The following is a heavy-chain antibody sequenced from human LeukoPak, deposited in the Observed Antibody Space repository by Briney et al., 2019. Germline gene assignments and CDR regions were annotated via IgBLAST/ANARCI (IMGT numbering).Heavy chain of an antibody. J-gene: IGHJ4*02. D-gene: IGHD3-22*01. CDR2: IKEDGSEK. V-gene: IGHV3-7*03. CDR1: GFTFSSHW. Sequence: TGGSLRLSCAASGFTFSSHWMSWVRQAPGKGPEWVGNIKEDGSEKNYVDSVKGRFTISRDNAKNSLYLQMNSLRAEDTAVYYCAREYYSDSSGSDYWGQGTLVTVSS. CDR3: AREYYSDSSGSDY.